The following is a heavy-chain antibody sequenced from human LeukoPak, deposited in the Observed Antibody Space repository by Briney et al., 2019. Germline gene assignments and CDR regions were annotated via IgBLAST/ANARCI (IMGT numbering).Heavy chain of an antibody. CDR1: GDSISSYH. J-gene: IGHJ4*02. V-gene: IGHV4-59*01. CDR3: ARVYQSAEYYFDY. CDR2: INYIGST. Sequence: PSETLSLTCAVSGDSISSYHWSWIRQPPGKGLEWIAYINYIGSTKYNPSLNSRVTISVDTSKSQFSLKLGSVTAADTAVYYCARVYQSAEYYFDYWGQGNLVSVSS. D-gene: IGHD2-2*01.